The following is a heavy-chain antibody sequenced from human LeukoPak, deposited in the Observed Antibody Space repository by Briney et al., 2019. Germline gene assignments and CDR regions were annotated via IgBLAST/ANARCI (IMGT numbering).Heavy chain of an antibody. D-gene: IGHD1-7*01. CDR3: ARDTITGSTLRVY. J-gene: IGHJ4*02. CDR2: ISGGSSYI. CDR1: GFTLSSYT. Sequence: GGSLRLSCAASGFTLSSYTMTWVRQAPGKGLECVSSISGGSSYIYYADSVKGRFTISRDNAKNSLYLQMNSLGAGDTAVYYCARDTITGSTLRVYRGQGTLVTVSS. V-gene: IGHV3-21*01.